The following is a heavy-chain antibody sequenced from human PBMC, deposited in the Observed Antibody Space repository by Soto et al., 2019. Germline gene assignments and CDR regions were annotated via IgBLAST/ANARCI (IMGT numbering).Heavy chain of an antibody. CDR3: ASTQEDYYDSSGYQDAFDL. Sequence: QVQLVQSGAEVKKPGSSVKVSCKASGGTFSSYTISWVRQAPGQGLEWMGRIIPILGIANYAQKFQGRVTIPADKPTSTAYMELSSLRSEDTAVYYCASTQEDYYDSSGYQDAFDLWGQGTMVPVSS. J-gene: IGHJ3*01. CDR1: GGTFSSYT. V-gene: IGHV1-69*02. D-gene: IGHD3-22*01. CDR2: IIPILGIA.